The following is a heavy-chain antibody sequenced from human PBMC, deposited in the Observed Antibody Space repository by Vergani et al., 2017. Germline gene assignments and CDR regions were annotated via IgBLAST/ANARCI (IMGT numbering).Heavy chain of an antibody. CDR2: INPNSGGT. CDR1: GYTFTGYY. D-gene: IGHD6-6*01. Sequence: QVQLVQSGAEVKKPGASVKVSCKASGYTFTGYYMHWVRQAPGQGLEWMGWINPNSGGTNYAQKFQGRVTITADESTSTAYMELSSLRSEDTAVYYCARDRMGIIAARPSCFDPWGQGTLVTVSS. V-gene: IGHV1-2*02. CDR3: ARDRMGIIAARPSCFDP. J-gene: IGHJ5*02.